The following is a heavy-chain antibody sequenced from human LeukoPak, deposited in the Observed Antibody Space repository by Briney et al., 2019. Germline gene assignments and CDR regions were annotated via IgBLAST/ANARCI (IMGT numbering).Heavy chain of an antibody. CDR1: GFTFSSYA. CDR3: AKDRHSYGPYYFDH. CDR2: ISGSGVYT. D-gene: IGHD5-18*01. V-gene: IGHV3-23*01. J-gene: IGHJ4*02. Sequence: GGSLRLSCAASGFTFSSYAMTWVRQAPGKGLEWVSGISGSGVYTSYAGSVKGRFTISRDNSKNTVYLQMNSLRAEDTALYYCAKDRHSYGPYYFDHWGQGTLVTVSS.